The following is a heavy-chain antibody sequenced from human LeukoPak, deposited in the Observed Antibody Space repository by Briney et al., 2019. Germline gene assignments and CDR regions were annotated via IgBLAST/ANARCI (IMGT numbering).Heavy chain of an antibody. Sequence: SETLSLTCTVSGGSISSYYWSWIRQPPGKGLEWIGYIYYSGSTNYNPSLKSRVTISVDTSKNQFSLKLSSVTAADTAVYYCAGYCSSTSCRPLSYYYYGMDVWGQGTTVIVSS. D-gene: IGHD2-2*01. V-gene: IGHV4-59*01. J-gene: IGHJ6*02. CDR3: AGYCSSTSCRPLSYYYYGMDV. CDR2: IYYSGST. CDR1: GGSISSYY.